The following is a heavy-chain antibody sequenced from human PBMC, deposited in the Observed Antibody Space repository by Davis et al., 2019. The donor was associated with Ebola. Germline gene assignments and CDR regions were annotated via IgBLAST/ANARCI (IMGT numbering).Heavy chain of an antibody. Sequence: GESLKISCAAPGFTVSSNYMSWVRQAPGKGLEWVSVIYSGGSTYYADSVKGRFTISRHNSKNTLYLQMGSLRAEDTAVYYCARRRAGTAPGLDSWGQGTLVTVSS. CDR3: ARRRAGTAPGLDS. J-gene: IGHJ4*02. CDR2: IYSGGST. V-gene: IGHV3-53*04. CDR1: GFTVSSNY. D-gene: IGHD1-7*01.